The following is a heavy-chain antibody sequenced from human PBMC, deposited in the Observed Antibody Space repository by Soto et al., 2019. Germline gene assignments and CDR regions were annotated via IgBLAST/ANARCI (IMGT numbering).Heavy chain of an antibody. CDR3: AQVGTLGGG. CDR2: INSDGSST. V-gene: IGHV3-74*01. CDR1: GFTFSSYW. J-gene: IGHJ4*02. Sequence: GGSLRLSCAASGFTFSSYWMHWVRQAPGKGLVWVSRINSDGSSTSYADSVKGRFTISRDNTKNTLYLQMNSLRVEDTAVYYSAQVGTLGGGWGQGTLVTVSS. D-gene: IGHD2-21*02.